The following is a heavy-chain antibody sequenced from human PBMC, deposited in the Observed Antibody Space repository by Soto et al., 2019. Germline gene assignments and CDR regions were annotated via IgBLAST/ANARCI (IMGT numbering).Heavy chain of an antibody. J-gene: IGHJ6*02. CDR2: ITPIFGTA. CDR1: GGTFSSYA. Sequence: SVKVSCKASGGTFSSYAISWVRQAPGQGLEWMGGITPIFGTANYAQKFQGRVTITADKSTSTAYMELSSLRSEDTAVYYCARGDTAMVTHYYYYGMDVWGQGTTVTVSS. D-gene: IGHD5-18*01. V-gene: IGHV1-69*06. CDR3: ARGDTAMVTHYYYYGMDV.